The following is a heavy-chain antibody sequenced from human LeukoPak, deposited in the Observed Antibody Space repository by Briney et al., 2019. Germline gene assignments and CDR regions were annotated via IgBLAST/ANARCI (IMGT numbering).Heavy chain of an antibody. D-gene: IGHD6-13*01. CDR1: GFTFSSYA. Sequence: PGGSLRLSCAASGFTFSSYAMSWVRQAPGKGLECVSAISGSGGSTYYADSVKGRFTISRDNSKNTLYLQMNSLRAEDTAVYYCAKASAGSLRSYYYYYGMDFWGQGTTVTVSS. V-gene: IGHV3-23*01. J-gene: IGHJ6*02. CDR2: ISGSGGST. CDR3: AKASAGSLRSYYYYYGMDF.